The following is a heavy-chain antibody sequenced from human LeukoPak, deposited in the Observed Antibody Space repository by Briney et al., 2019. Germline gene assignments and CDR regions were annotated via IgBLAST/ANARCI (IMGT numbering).Heavy chain of an antibody. CDR3: ARHGPGIAAISPYYYYYMDV. Sequence: GGSLRLSCAASGFTFSSYAMHWVRQAPGKGLEYVSAISSNGGSTYYANSVKGRFTISRDNSKNTLYLQMGSLRAEDMAVYYCARHGPGIAAISPYYYYYMDVWGKGTTVTISS. D-gene: IGHD6-13*01. V-gene: IGHV3-64*01. CDR2: ISSNGGST. J-gene: IGHJ6*03. CDR1: GFTFSSYA.